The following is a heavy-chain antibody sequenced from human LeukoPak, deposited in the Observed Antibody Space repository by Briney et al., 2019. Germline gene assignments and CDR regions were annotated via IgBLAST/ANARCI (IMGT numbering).Heavy chain of an antibody. CDR2: IYPGDYDT. V-gene: IGHV5-51*01. J-gene: IGHJ4*02. CDR3: ARHPGGYSYGYDFDY. CDR1: GYRFTSYW. D-gene: IGHD5-18*01. Sequence: GEALKISFQGSGYRFTSYWIGWVRQMPGKGVEWMGIIYPGDYDTRYSPSFQGQVTISADKSISTAYLQWSSLKASDTAMYYCARHPGGYSYGYDFDYWDPGTLVTVSS.